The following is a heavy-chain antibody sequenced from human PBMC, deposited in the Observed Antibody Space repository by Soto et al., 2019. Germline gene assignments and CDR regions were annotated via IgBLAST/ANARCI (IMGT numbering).Heavy chain of an antibody. J-gene: IGHJ6*02. CDR3: SGCSGGACHRNYGMDV. Sequence: EVHLVESGGGLVKPGGSLRLSGAVSGFTFSGCTMNWVRKVPGKGLEWVSSISPSTSHIYYTDSVKGRFTISRDNAKNSPFLQMNSLRAEDTAVYYCSGCSGGACHRNYGMDVWGQGTTVTVSS. CDR2: ISPSTSHI. V-gene: IGHV3-21*01. CDR1: GFTFSGCT. D-gene: IGHD2-15*01.